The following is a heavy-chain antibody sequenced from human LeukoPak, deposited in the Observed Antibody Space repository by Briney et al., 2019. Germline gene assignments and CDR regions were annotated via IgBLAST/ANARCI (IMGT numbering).Heavy chain of an antibody. J-gene: IGHJ4*02. CDR1: GFTFSSYA. Sequence: GGSLRLSCAASGFTFSSYAMHWVRQAPGKGLEYVSAISSNGGSTYYANSVKGRFTISRDNSKSTLYLQMGSLRAEDMAVYYCARGITIFGVVNPPAYWGQGTLVTVSS. CDR3: ARGITIFGVVNPPAY. CDR2: ISSNGGST. V-gene: IGHV3-64*01. D-gene: IGHD3-3*01.